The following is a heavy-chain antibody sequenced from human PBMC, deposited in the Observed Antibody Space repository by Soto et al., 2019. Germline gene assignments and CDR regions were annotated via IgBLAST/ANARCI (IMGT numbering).Heavy chain of an antibody. Sequence: SVKVSCKASGGTFSSYAISWVRQAPGQGLEWMGGIIPIFGTANYAQKFQGRVTITADESTSTAYMELSSLRSEDTAVYYCARTTPDIVAVPAAIELTGYYYYGMDVWGQGTTVTVSS. CDR1: GGTFSSYA. V-gene: IGHV1-69*13. CDR2: IIPIFGTA. J-gene: IGHJ6*02. CDR3: ARTTPDIVAVPAAIELTGYYYYGMDV. D-gene: IGHD2-2*02.